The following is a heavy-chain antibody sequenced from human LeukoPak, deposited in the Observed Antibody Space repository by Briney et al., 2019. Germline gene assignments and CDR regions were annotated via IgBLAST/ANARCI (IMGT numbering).Heavy chain of an antibody. CDR1: GYTFTGYY. V-gene: IGHV1-2*02. J-gene: IGHJ3*02. CDR2: INPNSGGT. Sequence: ASVKVSCKASGYTFTGYYMHWVRQAPGQGLEWMGWINPNSGGTNYAQKFQGRVTMTRDTSISTAYMELSRLRSDDTAVYYCARDRYFDWFDAFDIWGQGTMVTVSS. D-gene: IGHD3-9*01. CDR3: ARDRYFDWFDAFDI.